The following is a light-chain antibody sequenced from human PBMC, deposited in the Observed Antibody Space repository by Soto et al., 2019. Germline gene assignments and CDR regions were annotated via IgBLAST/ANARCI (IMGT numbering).Light chain of an antibody. Sequence: QSALTQPASVSGSPGQSITISCTGTSSDIGAYNYISWYQHHPGKAPKLIIYEVSNRPSGVSNRLSGSKSGNTAALTISGLQAEDEADYYCSSYTSSRIYVFGTGTQLTVL. V-gene: IGLV2-14*01. J-gene: IGLJ1*01. CDR3: SSYTSSRIYV. CDR2: EVS. CDR1: SSDIGAYNY.